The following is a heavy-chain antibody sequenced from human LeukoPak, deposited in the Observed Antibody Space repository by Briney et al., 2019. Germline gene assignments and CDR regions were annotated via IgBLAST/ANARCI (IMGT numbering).Heavy chain of an antibody. Sequence: ASVKVSCKTSVYTFTSYYIHWLRQAPGQRFEWVGWSDPKSGATKYEHFQGRVTMTRDTSISTAYMELSRLTSDDTAVYYCARGNFYDNKGYSPELRYWGQGTLVTVSS. V-gene: IGHV1-2*02. CDR1: VYTFTSYY. CDR2: SDPKSGAT. CDR3: ARGNFYDNKGYSPELRY. D-gene: IGHD3-10*01. J-gene: IGHJ4*02.